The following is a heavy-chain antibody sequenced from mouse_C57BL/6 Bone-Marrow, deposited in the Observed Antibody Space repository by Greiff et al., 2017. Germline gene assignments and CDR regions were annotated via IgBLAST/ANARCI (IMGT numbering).Heavy chain of an antibody. CDR1: GYAFSSSW. V-gene: IGHV1-82*01. CDR3: ARSLLSRDYFDY. Sequence: VQLQQSGPELVKPGASVKISCKASGYAFSSSWMNWVKQRPGKGLEWIGRIYPGDGDTNYNGKFKGKATLTADKSSSTAYMQLSSLTSEDSAVYFCARSLLSRDYFDYWGQGTTLTVSS. CDR2: IYPGDGDT. D-gene: IGHD6-2*01. J-gene: IGHJ2*01.